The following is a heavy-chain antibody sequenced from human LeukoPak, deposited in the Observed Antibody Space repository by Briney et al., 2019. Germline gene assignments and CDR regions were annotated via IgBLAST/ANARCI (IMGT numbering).Heavy chain of an antibody. CDR1: GFTFSSYS. Sequence: PGGSLRLSCAASGFTFSSYSMNWVRQAPGKGLEWVSYISSSSSTIYYADSVKGRFTISRDNARNSLYLQMNSLRAEDTAVYYCARERPWSSGWYGFDYWGQGTLVTVSS. J-gene: IGHJ4*02. CDR2: ISSSSSTI. V-gene: IGHV3-48*04. D-gene: IGHD6-19*01. CDR3: ARERPWSSGWYGFDY.